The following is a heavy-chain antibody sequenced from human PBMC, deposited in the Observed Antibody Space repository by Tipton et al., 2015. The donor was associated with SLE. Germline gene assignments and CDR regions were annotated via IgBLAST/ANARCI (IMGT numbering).Heavy chain of an antibody. CDR1: GFTVSSNY. CDR3: ARDPYYYGSGSSDY. V-gene: IGHV3-66*03. Sequence: QLVQSGGGLIQPGGSLRLSCAASGFTVSSNYMSWVRQAPGKGLEWVSVIYSGGSTYYADSVKGRFTISRDNSKNTLYLQMNSLRAEDTAVYYCARDPYYYGSGSSDYWGQGTLVTVSS. D-gene: IGHD3-10*01. CDR2: IYSGGST. J-gene: IGHJ4*02.